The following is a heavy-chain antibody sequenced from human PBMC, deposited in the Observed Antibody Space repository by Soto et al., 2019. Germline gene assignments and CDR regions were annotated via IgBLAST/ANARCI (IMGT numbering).Heavy chain of an antibody. CDR3: ARGGKDDFWSGYYDYYGMDV. CDR2: INHSGST. D-gene: IGHD3-3*01. Sequence: TLSLTCAVYGGSFSGYYWSWIRQPPGKGLEWIGEINHSGSTNYNPSLKSRATISVDTSKNQFSLKLSSVTAADTAVYYCARGGKDDFWSGYYDYYGMDVWGQGTTVTVSS. V-gene: IGHV4-34*01. J-gene: IGHJ6*02. CDR1: GGSFSGYY.